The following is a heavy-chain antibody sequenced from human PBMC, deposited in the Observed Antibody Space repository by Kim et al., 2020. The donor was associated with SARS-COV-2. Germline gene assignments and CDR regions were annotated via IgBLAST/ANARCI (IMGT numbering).Heavy chain of an antibody. CDR2: ITGSGDTA. V-gene: IGHV3-23*01. J-gene: IGHJ4*02. Sequence: GGSLRLSCATSGFIFRDFAMTWVRQAPGKGLEWVSVITGSGDTAHYADSVKGRFTISRDNSKRTVYLQLNSVRAEDTAMYYCAKGQTYYAGSAASYWRQGALVTVSS. D-gene: IGHD3-10*01. CDR1: GFIFRDFA. CDR3: AKGQTYYAGSAASY.